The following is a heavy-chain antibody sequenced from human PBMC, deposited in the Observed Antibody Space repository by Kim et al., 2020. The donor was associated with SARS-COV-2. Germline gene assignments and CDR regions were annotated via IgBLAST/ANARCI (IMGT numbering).Heavy chain of an antibody. D-gene: IGHD2-21*02. CDR1: GFTFSSYA. Sequence: GGSLRLSCAASGFTFSSYAMHWVRQAPGKGLEWVAVISYDGSNKYYADSVKGRFTISRDNSKNTLYLQMNSLRAEDTAVYYCARDENIVVVTAILFYWGQGTLVTVSS. V-gene: IGHV3-30*04. CDR3: ARDENIVVVTAILFY. J-gene: IGHJ4*02. CDR2: ISYDGSNK.